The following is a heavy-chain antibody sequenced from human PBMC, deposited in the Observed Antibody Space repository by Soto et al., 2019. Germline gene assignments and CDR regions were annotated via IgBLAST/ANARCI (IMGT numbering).Heavy chain of an antibody. Sequence: PGGSLRLSCAASGFTFSSYAMHWVRQAPGKGLEWVAVIWHDGSNRYYTDSVKGRFTISRDNSKNTLYLQLNSLRAEDTAVYYCARDFQRALDYWGQGNLVTVSS. CDR3: ARDFQRALDY. J-gene: IGHJ4*02. V-gene: IGHV3-33*08. CDR2: IWHDGSNR. CDR1: GFTFSSYA.